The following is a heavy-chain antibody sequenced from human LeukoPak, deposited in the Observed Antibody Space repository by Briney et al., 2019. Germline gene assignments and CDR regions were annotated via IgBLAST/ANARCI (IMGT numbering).Heavy chain of an antibody. CDR3: ATNYYDRSGYLYYFDY. V-gene: IGHV4-39*07. CDR1: GGSISSSSYY. J-gene: IGHJ4*02. D-gene: IGHD3-22*01. CDR2: IYHTGST. Sequence: SETLSLTCIVSGGSISSSSYYWGWIRQPPGKGLEWIGSIYHTGSTFYNPSLRSRLTTSVDTSKNQFSLRLNAVTAADTAVYYCATNYYDRSGYLYYFDYWGQGTLVTVSS.